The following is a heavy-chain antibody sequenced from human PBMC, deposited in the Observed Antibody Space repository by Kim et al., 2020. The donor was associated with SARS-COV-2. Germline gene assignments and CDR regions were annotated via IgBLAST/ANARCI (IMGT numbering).Heavy chain of an antibody. J-gene: IGHJ6*02. CDR2: IYSGGST. CDR3: ASLSCGGDCYYDYYGMDV. Sequence: GGSLRLSCAASGFTFSSNYMSWVRQAPGKGLEWVSVIYSGGSTYYADSVKGRFTISRDNSKNTLYLQMNSLRAEDTAVYYCASLSCGGDCYYDYYGMDVGRQGTTVTVSS. CDR1: GFTFSSNY. V-gene: IGHV3-53*01. D-gene: IGHD2-21*02.